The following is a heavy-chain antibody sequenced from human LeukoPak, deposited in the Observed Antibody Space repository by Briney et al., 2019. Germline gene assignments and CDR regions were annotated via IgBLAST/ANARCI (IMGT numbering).Heavy chain of an antibody. V-gene: IGHV1-69*05. CDR3: ASFYYDSRGYYRADY. CDR1: GGTFSSYA. J-gene: IGHJ4*02. CDR2: IIPIFGTA. Sequence: SVKVSCKASGGTFSSYAISWVRQAPGQGLEWMGRIIPIFGTANYAQKFQGRVTITTDESTSTAYMELSSLRSEDTAVYYCASFYYDSRGYYRADYWGQGTLVTVSS. D-gene: IGHD3-22*01.